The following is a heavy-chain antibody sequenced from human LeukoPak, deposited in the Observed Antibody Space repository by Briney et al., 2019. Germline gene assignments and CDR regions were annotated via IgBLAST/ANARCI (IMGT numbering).Heavy chain of an antibody. CDR2: INQGGSET. D-gene: IGHD4-11*01. CDR1: GFTFGDYA. J-gene: IGHJ4*02. Sequence: GGSLRLSCTASGFTFGDYAMSGVRQAPGKGLEWVANINQGGSETYYVDSVKGRFTISRDNAKKSLFLQMNSLRAEDTAVYYCTKGRSNHYWGQGTLVTAST. V-gene: IGHV3-7*01. CDR3: TKGRSNHY.